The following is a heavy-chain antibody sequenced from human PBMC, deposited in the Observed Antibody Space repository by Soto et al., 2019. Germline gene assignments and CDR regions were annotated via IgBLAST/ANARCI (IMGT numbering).Heavy chain of an antibody. Sequence: EVQLLESGGGLVQPGGSLRLSCAASGFTFRSYAMSWVRQAPGKGLEWVSVIADSRDRTYYADSVKGRFTISRDNSKNTLYLQMHNLRAEDTATHYCAKGIDWGQGTRVTVSS. CDR2: IADSRDRT. D-gene: IGHD2-15*01. J-gene: IGHJ4*02. CDR3: AKGID. CDR1: GFTFRSYA. V-gene: IGHV3-23*01.